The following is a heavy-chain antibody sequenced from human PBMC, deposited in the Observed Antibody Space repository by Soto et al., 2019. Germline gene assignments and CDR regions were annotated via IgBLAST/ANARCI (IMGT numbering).Heavy chain of an antibody. CDR2: IYGTDTT. CDR3: VRGGFD. CDR1: GFSVSANN. D-gene: IGHD3-10*01. V-gene: IGHV3-53*02. J-gene: IGHJ4*02. Sequence: EVQLVETGGDLIQPGGSLRLSCAASGFSVSANNMNWVRQAPGKGLEWVSIIYGTDTTSYADSVRGRFTVSRDNSKNTVYLQMDNLRSEDTALYHCVRGGFDWGQGTLVTVSS.